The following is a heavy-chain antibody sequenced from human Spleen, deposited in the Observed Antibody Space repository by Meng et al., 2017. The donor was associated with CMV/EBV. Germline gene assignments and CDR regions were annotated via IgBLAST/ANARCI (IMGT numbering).Heavy chain of an antibody. CDR2: INPDNGDA. J-gene: IGHJ5*02. D-gene: IGHD3-16*01. Sequence: ASVKVSCKASGYSFTGYSLYWVRQAPGQGLEWMGWINPDNGDADYAQKFQGRVTVTWDTSITTAYMELSRLRSEDTAVYYCARAEGGGFTLTFWFDPWGQGTLVTVSS. V-gene: IGHV1-2*02. CDR3: ARAEGGGFTLTFWFDP. CDR1: GYSFTGYS.